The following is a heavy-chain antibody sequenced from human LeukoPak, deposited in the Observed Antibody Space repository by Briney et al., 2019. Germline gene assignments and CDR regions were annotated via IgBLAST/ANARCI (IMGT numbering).Heavy chain of an antibody. J-gene: IGHJ4*02. Sequence: PGGSLRLSCAASGFPFSSYWMTWVRQAPGKGLEWVAYMKQDGSEIYYVDSVKGRFTISRDNANNSLYLQMNSLRAEDTALYYCARGVYQFDYWGQGTLVTVSS. CDR2: MKQDGSEI. D-gene: IGHD3-16*02. CDR3: ARGVYQFDY. CDR1: GFPFSSYW. V-gene: IGHV3-7*01.